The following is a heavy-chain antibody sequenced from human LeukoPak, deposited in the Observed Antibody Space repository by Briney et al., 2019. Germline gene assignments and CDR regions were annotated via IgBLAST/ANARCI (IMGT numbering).Heavy chain of an antibody. D-gene: IGHD3-9*01. Sequence: SETLSLPCAVYGGSFSGYYWSWIRQPPGKGLEWIGEINHRGSTKYNPSLKSRVTISVDTSKNQFSLNLRSATAADTAVYYCARGDILTGYSYWGQGTLATVSS. J-gene: IGHJ4*02. CDR2: INHRGST. V-gene: IGHV4-34*01. CDR1: GGSFSGYY. CDR3: ARGDILTGYSY.